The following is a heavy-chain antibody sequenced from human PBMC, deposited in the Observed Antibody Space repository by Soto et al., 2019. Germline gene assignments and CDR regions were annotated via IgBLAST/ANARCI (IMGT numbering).Heavy chain of an antibody. CDR2: IIGYNGKT. CDR3: AREGDGTYYYYGMDV. V-gene: IGHV1-18*01. CDR1: GYSFTRYG. Sequence: QVQLVQSGNEVKKPGASVNVSCKASGYSFTRYGISWVRQAPGQGLEWMGCIIGYNGKTKYAHKRQGGVSTTTETSKSTAYMELRSLGSDDTAVYYCAREGDGTYYYYGMDVWGQGTTVTVSS. D-gene: IGHD3-16*01. J-gene: IGHJ6*02.